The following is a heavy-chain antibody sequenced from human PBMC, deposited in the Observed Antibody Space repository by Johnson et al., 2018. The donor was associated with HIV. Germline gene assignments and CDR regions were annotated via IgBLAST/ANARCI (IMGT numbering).Heavy chain of an antibody. CDR1: GFTVSSNY. J-gene: IGHJ3*02. V-gene: IGHV3-53*01. D-gene: IGHD6-19*01. CDR3: AREGIAVAKVLAFDI. CDR2: LYSGGST. Sequence: MLLVESGGGLIQPGGSLRLSCAASGFTVSSNYMSWVRQAPGKVLEWVSVLYSGGSTYYADAVQGRFTISRDNSKNTLYLQMNSLRAEDTAVYYCAREGIAVAKVLAFDIWGQGTMVTVSS.